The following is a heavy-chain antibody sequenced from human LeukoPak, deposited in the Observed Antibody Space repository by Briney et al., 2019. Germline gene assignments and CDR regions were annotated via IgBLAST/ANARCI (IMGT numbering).Heavy chain of an antibody. CDR1: GYTFTSYY. CDR3: AIERRGDTAMVTLDY. CDR2: INPSGGST. V-gene: IGHV1-46*01. Sequence: ASVKVSCKASGYTFTSYYMHWVRQAPGQGLEWMGIINPSGGSTSYAQKFQGRDTMTRDMSTSTVYMELSSLRSEDTAVYYCAIERRGDTAMVTLDYWGQGTLVTVSS. D-gene: IGHD5-18*01. J-gene: IGHJ4*02.